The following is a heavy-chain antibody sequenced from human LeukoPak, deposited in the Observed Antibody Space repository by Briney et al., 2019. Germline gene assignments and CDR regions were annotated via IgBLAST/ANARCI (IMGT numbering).Heavy chain of an antibody. V-gene: IGHV3-30*02. CDR1: GFMFRDCG. CDR3: AKDPGATARGYYMDV. CDR2: IWNDGRSE. J-gene: IGHJ6*03. D-gene: IGHD1-1*01. Sequence: AGGSLRLSCAASGFMFRDCGMHRVRQAPGKGLEWVSFIWNDGRSEHYADSVQGRFSVSRDNSDNTLYLHMTNLRPDDTAVYYCAKDPGATARGYYMDVWGTGTTVTVSS.